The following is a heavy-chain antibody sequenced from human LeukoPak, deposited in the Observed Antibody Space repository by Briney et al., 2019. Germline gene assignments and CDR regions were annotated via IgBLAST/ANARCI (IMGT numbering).Heavy chain of an antibody. J-gene: IGHJ4*02. V-gene: IGHV4-59*11. D-gene: IGHD6-19*01. Sequence: SETLSLTCTVSGGSISNHYWNWIRHPQGKELNGIGYIYPSGTTNHNPSLKSRVTISVDTSKNQFSLKLNSVTAADTAVYYCASGQVGIAVAAAYYFDYWGQGTLVTVSS. CDR3: ASGQVGIAVAAAYYFDY. CDR1: GGSISNHY. CDR2: IYPSGTT.